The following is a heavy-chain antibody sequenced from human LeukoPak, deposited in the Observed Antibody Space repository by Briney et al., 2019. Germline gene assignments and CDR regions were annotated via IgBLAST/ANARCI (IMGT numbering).Heavy chain of an antibody. CDR2: MSGSSTYI. Sequence: GGSLRLSCAASGFTFSSYTMNWVRQAPGKGLEWVSSMSGSSTYIYYSDSVRGRFTISRDNANKSLYLQMSSLRAEDTAVYYRARRVGAPRVRWFDPWGQGTLVTVSS. J-gene: IGHJ5*02. CDR1: GFTFSSYT. CDR3: ARRVGAPRVRWFDP. V-gene: IGHV3-21*01. D-gene: IGHD1-26*01.